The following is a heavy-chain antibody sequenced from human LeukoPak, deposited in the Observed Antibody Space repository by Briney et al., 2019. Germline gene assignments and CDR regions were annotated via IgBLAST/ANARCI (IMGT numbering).Heavy chain of an antibody. CDR3: ARVSGSYYPFDY. CDR1: GFTFSSYA. V-gene: IGHV3-23*01. CDR2: ISGSGGST. J-gene: IGHJ4*02. D-gene: IGHD1-26*01. Sequence: GRSLRLSCAASGFTFSSYAMSWVRQAPGKGLEWVSAISGSGGSTYYADSVKGRFTISRDESKNTLYLQMNSLRAEDTAIYYCARVSGSYYPFDYWGQGTLVTVSS.